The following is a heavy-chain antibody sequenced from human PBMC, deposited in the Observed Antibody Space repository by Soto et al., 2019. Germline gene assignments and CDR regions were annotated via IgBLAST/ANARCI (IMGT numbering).Heavy chain of an antibody. CDR3: AGRWGRTVEY. D-gene: IGHD1-26*01. CDR2: IYYSGRT. V-gene: IGHV4-59*08. J-gene: IGHJ4*02. CDR1: GGSISSYY. Sequence: QVQLQESGPGLVKPSETLSLTCTVSGGSISSYYWSWIRQPPGKGLEWIVHIYYSGRTNYNPSLKRRVTTSVDASKSPLSLKLSSVTAADTTVYYCAGRWGRTVEYGGQGTLVTVSS.